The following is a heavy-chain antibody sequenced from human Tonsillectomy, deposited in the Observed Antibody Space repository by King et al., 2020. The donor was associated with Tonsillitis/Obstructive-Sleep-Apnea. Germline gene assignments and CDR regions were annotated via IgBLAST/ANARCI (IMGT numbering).Heavy chain of an antibody. D-gene: IGHD4-17*01. CDR1: GFIFTDAW. J-gene: IGHJ3*02. CDR3: TTDEYDYGHSYSRNELAFVI. CDR2: IKSRTDGGTT. V-gene: IGHV3-15*07. Sequence: VQLVESGGGLVKPGGSLRLSCAASGFIFTDAWMNWVRQAPGKGLEWVGRIKSRTDGGTTDYAAPVKGKFTISRADSKNTVSLQMNSLTTEDTAVYYCTTDEYDYGHSYSRNELAFVIWGRGTMVTVSS.